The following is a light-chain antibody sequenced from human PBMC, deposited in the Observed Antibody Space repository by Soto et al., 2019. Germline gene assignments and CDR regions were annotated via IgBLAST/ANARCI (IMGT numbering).Light chain of an antibody. V-gene: IGLV2-14*01. CDR3: SSYTSSTPLI. CDR1: SSDIGGYNY. J-gene: IGLJ2*01. Sequence: QSALTQPASVSGSPGQSITISCTGTSSDIGGYNYVSWYQQNPGKAPKLMIYNVSNRPSGVSNRFSASKSGNTASLTISGLHAEDEADYYCSSYTSSTPLIFGRGTTLTVL. CDR2: NVS.